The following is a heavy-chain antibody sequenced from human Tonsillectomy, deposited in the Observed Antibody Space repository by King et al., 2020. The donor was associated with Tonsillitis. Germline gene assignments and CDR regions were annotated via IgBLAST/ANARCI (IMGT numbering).Heavy chain of an antibody. CDR3: AKDGEPWSGREGYYFYYYLDV. CDR2: LSGSGDST. CDR1: GFTFNSYS. D-gene: IGHD3-3*01. Sequence: VQLVESGGGLVQPGGSLRLSCAASGFTFNSYSMNWVRQAPGEGLKWVSGLSGSGDSTYYADFVKGRFTISRDNSKNTLYLQMNSLRAEDTAVYYCAKDGEPWSGREGYYFYYYLDVWGKGTTVTVSS. V-gene: IGHV3-23*04. J-gene: IGHJ6*03.